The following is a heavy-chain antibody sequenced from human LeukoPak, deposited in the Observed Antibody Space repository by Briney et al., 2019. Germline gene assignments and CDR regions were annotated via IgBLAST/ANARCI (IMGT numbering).Heavy chain of an antibody. Sequence: QPGRSLRLSCAASGFTFDDYAMHWVRQAPGKGLEWVSGISWNSGSIGYADSVKGRFTISRDNAKNSLYLQMNSLRAEDTALYYCAKDSSGRDWLRRALNAFDIWGQGTMVTVSS. CDR2: ISWNSGSI. V-gene: IGHV3-9*01. D-gene: IGHD3-9*01. CDR1: GFTFDDYA. CDR3: AKDSSGRDWLRRALNAFDI. J-gene: IGHJ3*02.